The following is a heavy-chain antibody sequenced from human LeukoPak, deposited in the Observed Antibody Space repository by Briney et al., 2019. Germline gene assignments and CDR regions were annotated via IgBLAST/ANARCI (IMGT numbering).Heavy chain of an antibody. J-gene: IGHJ4*02. CDR3: AKGPDLIGRDYFDY. Sequence: PGRSLRLSCAASSGLLFSSHGMHWVRQAPGKGLEWVAVISYDGTIQYYADSVKGRFTISRDNPKNILFLQMNSLRAEDTAVYYCAKGPDLIGRDYFDYWGQGTLVTVSS. CDR1: GLLFSSHG. CDR2: ISYDGTIQ. D-gene: IGHD3-16*02. V-gene: IGHV3-30*18.